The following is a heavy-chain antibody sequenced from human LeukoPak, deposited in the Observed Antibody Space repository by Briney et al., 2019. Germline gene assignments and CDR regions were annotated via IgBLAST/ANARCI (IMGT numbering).Heavy chain of an antibody. CDR2: INPKNGDT. CDR1: GYTFTTYY. D-gene: IGHD2-2*01. J-gene: IGHJ5*02. Sequence: ASVKVSCKASGYTFTTYYIHWVRQAPGQGLELMGWINPKNGDTNYAQKFQGRVTMTRDTSISTAYMELSRLRSDDTAVYYCARLNSSSFCFDPWGQGTLVTVSS. CDR3: ARLNSSSFCFDP. V-gene: IGHV1-2*02.